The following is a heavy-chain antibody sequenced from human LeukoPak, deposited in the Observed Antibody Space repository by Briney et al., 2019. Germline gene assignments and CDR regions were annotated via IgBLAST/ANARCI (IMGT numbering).Heavy chain of an antibody. CDR1: GFTFSSYG. V-gene: IGHV3-30*02. D-gene: IGHD3-22*01. CDR2: IRYDGSNK. Sequence: QPGGSLRLSCAASGFTFSSYGMHWVRQAPGKRLEWVAFIRYDGSNKYYADSVKGRFTISRDNSKNTLYLQMNSLRAEDTAVYYCAKDAWGSYYYDSSGYSNDAFDIWGQGTMVTVSS. CDR3: AKDAWGSYYYDSSGYSNDAFDI. J-gene: IGHJ3*02.